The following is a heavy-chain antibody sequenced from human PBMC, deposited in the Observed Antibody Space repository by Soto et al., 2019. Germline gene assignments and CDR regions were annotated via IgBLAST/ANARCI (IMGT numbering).Heavy chain of an antibody. CDR2: ISGSGNTT. J-gene: IGHJ4*02. CDR3: AKDLATVTTRGLHY. Sequence: GGSLRLSCAASEFTFSSYAMSWVRQAPGKGLEWVSGISGSGNTTYYADSVKGRFTISRDNSKNTLYLEMTSLRAEDTAVYYCAKDLATVTTRGLHYWGRGTLVTVSS. CDR1: EFTFSSYA. D-gene: IGHD4-17*01. V-gene: IGHV3-23*01.